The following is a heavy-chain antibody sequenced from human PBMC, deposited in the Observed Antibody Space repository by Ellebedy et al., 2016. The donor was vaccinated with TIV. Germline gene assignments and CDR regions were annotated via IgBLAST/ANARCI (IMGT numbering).Heavy chain of an antibody. D-gene: IGHD3-10*01. CDR1: GFTFSSYA. V-gene: IGHV3-30-3*01. CDR3: ARATMVRGGEIDY. Sequence: GESLKISCAASGFTFSSYAMHWVRQAPGKGLEWVAVISYDGSNKHYADSVKGRFTISRDNSKNTVYLQMTSLRAEDTAVYHCARATMVRGGEIDYWGQGTLVTVSS. J-gene: IGHJ4*02. CDR2: ISYDGSNK.